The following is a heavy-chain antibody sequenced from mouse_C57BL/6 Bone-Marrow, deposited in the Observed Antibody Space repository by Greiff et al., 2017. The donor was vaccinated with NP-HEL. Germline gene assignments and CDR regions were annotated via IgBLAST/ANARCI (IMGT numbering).Heavy chain of an antibody. CDR2: IYPGDGDT. CDR1: GYAFSSSW. V-gene: IGHV1-82*01. J-gene: IGHJ2*01. CDR3: AGESFDY. Sequence: VQLQESGPELVKPGASVKISCKASGYAFSSSWMNWVKQRPGKGLEWIGRIYPGDGDTNYNGKFKGKATLTADKSSSTAYMQLSSLTSEDSAVYFCAGESFDYWGQGTTLTVSS.